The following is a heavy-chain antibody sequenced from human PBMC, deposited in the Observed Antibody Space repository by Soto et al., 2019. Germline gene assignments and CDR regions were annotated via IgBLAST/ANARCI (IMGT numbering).Heavy chain of an antibody. CDR3: ARDTQLRFLEWLQAYYYYYGMDV. CDR2: ISAYNGNT. V-gene: IGHV1-18*01. D-gene: IGHD3-3*01. CDR1: GYTFTSYG. J-gene: IGHJ6*02. Sequence: ASVKVSCKASGYTFTSYGISWVRQAPGQGLEWMGWISAYNGNTNYAQKLQGRVTMTTDTSTSTAYMELRSLRSDDTAVYYCARDTQLRFLEWLQAYYYYYGMDVWGQGTTVTVSS.